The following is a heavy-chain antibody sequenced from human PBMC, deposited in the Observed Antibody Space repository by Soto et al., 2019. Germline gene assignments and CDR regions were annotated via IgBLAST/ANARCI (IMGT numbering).Heavy chain of an antibody. Sequence: ETLSLACTSSNAAIGREYCMWTPARKEKGLEWIGNIYYTGSTNYNPSLKSRVTISVDTSKNQFSLKLSSVTAADTAVYYCVRRLYF. J-gene: IGHJ4*01. CDR1: NAAIGREY. V-gene: IGHV4-59*12. D-gene: IGHD6-25*01. CDR2: IYYTGST. CDR3: VRRLYF.